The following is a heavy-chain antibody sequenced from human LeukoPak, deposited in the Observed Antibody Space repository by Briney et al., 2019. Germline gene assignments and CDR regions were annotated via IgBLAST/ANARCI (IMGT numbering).Heavy chain of an antibody. J-gene: IGHJ4*02. V-gene: IGHV3-30*02. CDR3: AKIRGPPSDISVTEG. Sequence: DSVKGRFTISRDNSKNTLYLHMSSLRPEDTAMYYCAKIRGPPSDISVTEGWGRGTLVTVSS. D-gene: IGHD3-9*01.